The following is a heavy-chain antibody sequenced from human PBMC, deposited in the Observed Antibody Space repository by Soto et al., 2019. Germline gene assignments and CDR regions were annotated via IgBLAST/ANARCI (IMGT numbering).Heavy chain of an antibody. CDR2: IYYSGST. CDR3: ARHSRLLPGYFDY. Sequence: QLQLQESGPGLVKPSETLSLTCTVSGGSISSSSYYWGWIRQPPGKGLEWIGSIYYSGSTYYNPSLKSRVTISVDTSKNQFSLKLSSVTAADTAVYYCARHSRLLPGYFDYWGQGTLVTVSS. D-gene: IGHD3-22*01. V-gene: IGHV4-39*01. J-gene: IGHJ4*02. CDR1: GGSISSSSYY.